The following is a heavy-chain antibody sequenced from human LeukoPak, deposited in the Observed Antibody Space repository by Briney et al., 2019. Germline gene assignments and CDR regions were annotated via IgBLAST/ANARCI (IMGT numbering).Heavy chain of an antibody. CDR2: ISGSGGST. CDR3: AKDMSYYGGDY. CDR1: GFTFSTYI. J-gene: IGHJ4*02. Sequence: GGSLRLSCAASGFTFSTYIMSWVRQAPGKGLEWVSAISGSGGSTYYADSVKGRFIISRDNSKNTLYLQMNSLRAEDTAVYYCAKDMSYYGGDYWGQGTLVTVSS. V-gene: IGHV3-23*01. D-gene: IGHD1-26*01.